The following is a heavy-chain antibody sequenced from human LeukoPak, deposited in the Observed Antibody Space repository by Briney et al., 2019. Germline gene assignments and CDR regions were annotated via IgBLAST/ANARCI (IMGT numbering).Heavy chain of an antibody. J-gene: IGHJ4*02. CDR3: ARGGSYYVSDLDY. CDR1: GFTFTNYA. CDR2: ISYDENNK. V-gene: IGHV3-30-3*01. Sequence: GGCLRLSCAASGFTFTNYAMYWVRQAPGKGLEWVAVISYDENNKYYADSVEGRFTISRDNSKNTLYLQMNSLRAEDTAVYYCARGGSYYVSDLDYWGQGTLATVPS. D-gene: IGHD1-26*01.